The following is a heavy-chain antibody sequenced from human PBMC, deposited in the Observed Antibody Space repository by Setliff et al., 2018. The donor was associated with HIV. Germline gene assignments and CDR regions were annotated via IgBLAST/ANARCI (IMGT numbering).Heavy chain of an antibody. Sequence: SETLSLTCTVSGGSISSGGYYWSWIRQHPGNGLEWIGWIYDSGATKYNPSLKSRATISLETSKMQFSLKLNSVSAADTAVYYCARQPYDSRSFGWFDPWGQGTLVTVSS. V-gene: IGHV4-61*08. D-gene: IGHD3-10*01. CDR1: GGSISSGGYY. CDR2: IYDSGAT. J-gene: IGHJ5*02. CDR3: ARQPYDSRSFGWFDP.